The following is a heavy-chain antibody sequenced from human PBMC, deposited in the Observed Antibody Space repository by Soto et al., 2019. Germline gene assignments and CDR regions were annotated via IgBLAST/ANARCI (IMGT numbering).Heavy chain of an antibody. Sequence: EVHLLESGGGFLQPGGSLRLSCAASGLTFASYAMSWVRQAPGKGLEWVSAISGSGDSTYHADSVKGRFTITRDNSTATLYLQRNSLRVGDTAVYYCAKDYRGPSISPGDGGYFDYWGQGTLVTVSS. CDR3: AKDYRGPSISPGDGGYFDY. CDR1: GLTFASYA. J-gene: IGHJ4*02. V-gene: IGHV3-23*01. D-gene: IGHD1-26*01. CDR2: ISGSGDST.